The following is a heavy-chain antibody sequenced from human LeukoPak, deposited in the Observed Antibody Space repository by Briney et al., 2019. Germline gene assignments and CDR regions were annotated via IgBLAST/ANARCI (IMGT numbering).Heavy chain of an antibody. J-gene: IGHJ4*02. CDR3: ARSGATRYSSNPWRPRISPYYFDY. Sequence: PSETLSLTCAVYGGSFSGYYWSWIRQPPGKGLEWIGEINHSGSTNYNPSLKSRVTISVDTSKNQFSLKLSSVTAADTAVYYCARSGATRYSSNPWRPRISPYYFDYWGQGTLVTVSS. V-gene: IGHV4-34*01. CDR2: INHSGST. D-gene: IGHD6-13*01. CDR1: GGSFSGYY.